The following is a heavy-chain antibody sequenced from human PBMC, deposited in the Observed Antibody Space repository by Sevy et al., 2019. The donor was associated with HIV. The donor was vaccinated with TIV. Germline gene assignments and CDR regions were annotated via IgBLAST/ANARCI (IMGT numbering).Heavy chain of an antibody. CDR2: IGYDGSNK. CDR1: GFTFSSYG. J-gene: IGHJ4*02. D-gene: IGHD2-2*01. V-gene: IGHV3-33*01. Sequence: GGSLRLSCAASGFTFSSYGMHWVRQAPGKGLEWVAVIGYDGSNKYYADSVKGRFTISRDNSKNTLYLQMNSLRAEDTAVYYCARDAFPYQLLSPFDYWGQGTLVTVSS. CDR3: ARDAFPYQLLSPFDY.